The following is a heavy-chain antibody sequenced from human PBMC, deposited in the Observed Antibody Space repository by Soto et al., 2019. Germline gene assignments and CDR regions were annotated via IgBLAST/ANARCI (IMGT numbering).Heavy chain of an antibody. CDR1: GFTFSSYG. CDR3: SKDQVLATITLVDY. V-gene: IGHV3-30*18. J-gene: IGHJ4*02. D-gene: IGHD5-12*01. Sequence: GGSLRLSCAASGFTFSSYGMHWVRQAPRKGLEWVAVISYDGSNKYYADSVKGRFTISRDNSKNTLYLQMNSLRAEDTAVYYCSKDQVLATITLVDYWGQGTLVTVSS. CDR2: ISYDGSNK.